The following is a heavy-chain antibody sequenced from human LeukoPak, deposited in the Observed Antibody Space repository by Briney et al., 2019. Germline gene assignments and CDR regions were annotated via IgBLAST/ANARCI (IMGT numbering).Heavy chain of an antibody. V-gene: IGHV4-59*01. CDR3: ARVLDLSKRGLDAFDI. J-gene: IGHJ3*02. CDR1: GGSISSYF. CDR2: VYYSGST. Sequence: PSETLSLTCTVSGGSISSYFWSWIRQPPGKGLEWIGYVYYSGSTNYNPSLKSRVTISVDTSKKQFSLKLNSATAADTAVYYCARVLDLSKRGLDAFDIWGQGTMVTVSS. D-gene: IGHD3-16*01.